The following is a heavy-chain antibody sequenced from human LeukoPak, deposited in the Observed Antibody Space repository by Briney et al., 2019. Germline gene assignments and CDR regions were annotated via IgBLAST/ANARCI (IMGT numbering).Heavy chain of an antibody. J-gene: IGHJ3*02. D-gene: IGHD4-4*01. CDR2: ISWNSGSI. Sequence: PGGSLRLSCAASGFTFDDYAMHWVRQAPGKGLEWVSGISWNSGSIGYADSVKGRFTISRDNAKNSLYLQMNSLRAEDTAVYYCANPVSGAFDIWGQGTMVTVSS. CDR3: ANPVSGAFDI. V-gene: IGHV3-9*01. CDR1: GFTFDDYA.